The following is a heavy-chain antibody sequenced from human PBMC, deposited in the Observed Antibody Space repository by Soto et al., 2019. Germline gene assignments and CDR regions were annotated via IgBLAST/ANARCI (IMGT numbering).Heavy chain of an antibody. V-gene: IGHV1-18*01. CDR2: ISAYNGNT. CDR3: AREKKRLPPYGESHDVRDFDY. D-gene: IGHD3-10*01. Sequence: QVQLVQSGAEVKKPGASVKVSCKASGYTFTSYGISWVRQAPGQGLEWMGWISAYNGNTNYAQKHQGRVTMTTDTSTSTAEAWLSSPRADDTQAYYCAREKKRLPPYGESHDVRDFDYGGQGTLVNVSS. J-gene: IGHJ4*02. CDR1: GYTFTSYG.